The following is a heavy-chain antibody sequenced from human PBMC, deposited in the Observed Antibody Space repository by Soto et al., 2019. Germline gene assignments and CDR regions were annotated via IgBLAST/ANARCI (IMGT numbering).Heavy chain of an antibody. D-gene: IGHD3-3*01. CDR1: GGSISSYY. Sequence: SETLSLTCTVSGGSISSYYWSWIRQPPGKGLEWIGYIYYSGSTNYNPSLKSRVTISVDTSKNQFSLKLSSVTAADTAVYYCARAAYDFWSGYSKLNWFDPWGQGTLVTVSS. CDR3: ARAAYDFWSGYSKLNWFDP. J-gene: IGHJ5*02. CDR2: IYYSGST. V-gene: IGHV4-59*01.